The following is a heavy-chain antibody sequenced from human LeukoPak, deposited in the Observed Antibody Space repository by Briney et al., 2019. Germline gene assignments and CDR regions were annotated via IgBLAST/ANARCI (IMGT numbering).Heavy chain of an antibody. Sequence: SETLSLTCAVYGGSFSGYYWSWIRQPPGKGLEWIGEINHSGSTNYNPSLKSRVTISVDTSKNQFSLKLGSVTAADTAVYYCARGPYSSGYTFDYWGQGTLVTVSS. D-gene: IGHD6-19*01. J-gene: IGHJ4*02. V-gene: IGHV4-34*01. CDR2: INHSGST. CDR3: ARGPYSSGYTFDY. CDR1: GGSFSGYY.